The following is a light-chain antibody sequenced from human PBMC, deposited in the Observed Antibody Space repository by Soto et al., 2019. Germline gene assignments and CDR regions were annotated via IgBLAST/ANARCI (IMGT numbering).Light chain of an antibody. Sequence: QSALTQPRSVSGCPGQSVTMSCTRTSSDVANYKYVSWYQQHPGKAPKLMIYDVNKRPSGVPYRFSGSKSGNTASLTISGLQAEDEADYYCCSYAGTYTRVFGTGTKVTVL. CDR2: DVN. V-gene: IGLV2-11*01. CDR1: SSDVANYKY. CDR3: CSYAGTYTRV. J-gene: IGLJ1*01.